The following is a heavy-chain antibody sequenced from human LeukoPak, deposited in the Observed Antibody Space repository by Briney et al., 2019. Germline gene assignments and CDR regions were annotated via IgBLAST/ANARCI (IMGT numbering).Heavy chain of an antibody. CDR1: GFAFSSYS. Sequence: GGALRLSGAASGFAFSSYSMNWVRQAPGKGLEWVSSISSSSRYIYYADSVKGRFTISRDNAKNSLYLQMNSLRAEDTAVYYCARATNYYDSSGYTDAFDIWGQGTMVTVSS. D-gene: IGHD3-22*01. V-gene: IGHV3-21*01. CDR3: ARATNYYDSSGYTDAFDI. J-gene: IGHJ3*02. CDR2: ISSSSRYI.